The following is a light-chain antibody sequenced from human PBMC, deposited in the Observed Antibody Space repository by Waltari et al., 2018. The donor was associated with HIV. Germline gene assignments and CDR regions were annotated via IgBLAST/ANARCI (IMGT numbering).Light chain of an antibody. V-gene: IGLV3-19*01. CDR3: HSRDNSGKRSV. Sequence: SSELTQDPAVSVALGQTVKLTCQGESLRNYFVSWYQQKQGQAPLRVIYGANDRPSGIPERFSGSKSDDTASLTITGAQAEDEADYYCHSRDNSGKRSVFGPGTKVTVL. CDR2: GAN. CDR1: SLRNYF. J-gene: IGLJ1*01.